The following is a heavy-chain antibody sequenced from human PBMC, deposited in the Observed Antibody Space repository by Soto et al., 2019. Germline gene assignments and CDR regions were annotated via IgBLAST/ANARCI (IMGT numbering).Heavy chain of an antibody. J-gene: IGHJ6*02. Sequence: PGGSLRLSCAASGFTFSSYWMSWVRQAPGKGLEWVANIKQDGSEKYYVDSVKGRFTISRDNAKNSLYLQMNSLRAEDTAVYYCAREGSSSPSTYYYYYYGMDVWGQGTTVTV. CDR2: IKQDGSEK. CDR1: GFTFSSYW. V-gene: IGHV3-7*01. D-gene: IGHD6-6*01. CDR3: AREGSSSPSTYYYYYYGMDV.